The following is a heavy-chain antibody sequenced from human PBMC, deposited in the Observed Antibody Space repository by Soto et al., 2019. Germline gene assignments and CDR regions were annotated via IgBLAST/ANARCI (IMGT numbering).Heavy chain of an antibody. V-gene: IGHV3-30*18. CDR3: AKAIRSGISHYYHFSGMDV. Sequence: GWALRLSCAASGFTFSSYGMHWVRQAPGKGLEWVAVISSDESSKYNADSVKGRFTISRDNSKKTLYLQMNSLRGEDTAVYHCAKAIRSGISHYYHFSGMDVWGQGTTVTVSS. J-gene: IGHJ6*02. CDR1: GFTFSSYG. D-gene: IGHD2-15*01. CDR2: ISSDESSK.